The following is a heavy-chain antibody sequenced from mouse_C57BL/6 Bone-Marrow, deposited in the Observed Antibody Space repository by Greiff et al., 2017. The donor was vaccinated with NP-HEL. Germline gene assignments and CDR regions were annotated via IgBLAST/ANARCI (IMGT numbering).Heavy chain of an antibody. J-gene: IGHJ4*01. Sequence: QVQLKESGAELVEPGASVQISCKASGSAFRSYWLNWVTERPGKGLEWIGPIYPGDGDTKYNGKFTGKATLTADKSSSTAYMQVSSLTSEDSAVYFCARGDYGSSRFGYAMDYWGQGTSVTVSS. D-gene: IGHD1-1*01. CDR3: ARGDYGSSRFGYAMDY. V-gene: IGHV1-80*01. CDR2: IYPGDGDT. CDR1: GSAFRSYW.